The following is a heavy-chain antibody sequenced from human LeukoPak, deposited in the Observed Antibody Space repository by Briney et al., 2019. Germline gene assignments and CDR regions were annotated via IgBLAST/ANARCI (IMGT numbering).Heavy chain of an antibody. J-gene: IGHJ6*03. D-gene: IGHD4/OR15-4a*01. CDR3: ARQGAEYYYYMDV. CDR2: IYTSGST. CDR1: GGSISGYY. V-gene: IGHV4-4*09. Sequence: TLSLTCTVSGGSISGYYWSWIRQPPGKGLEWIGYIYTSGSTNYNPSLKSRVTISVDTSKNQFSLKLSSVTAADTAVYYCARQGAEYYYYMDVWGKGTTVTVSS.